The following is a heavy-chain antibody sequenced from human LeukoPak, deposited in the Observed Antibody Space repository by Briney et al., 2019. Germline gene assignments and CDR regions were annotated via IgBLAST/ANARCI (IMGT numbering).Heavy chain of an antibody. CDR2: ISGSGDTT. V-gene: IGHV3-23*01. CDR3: ARGDTNYVDYHYYMDV. CDR1: GFTFSSFA. D-gene: IGHD4-11*01. J-gene: IGHJ6*03. Sequence: PGRSLRLSCAASGFTFSSFAMNWVRQAPGKGLEWVSIISGSGDTTHYTDSVKGRFTVSRDNSKNSLYLQMNSLRAEDTAVYYCARGDTNYVDYHYYMDVWGKGTTVTISS.